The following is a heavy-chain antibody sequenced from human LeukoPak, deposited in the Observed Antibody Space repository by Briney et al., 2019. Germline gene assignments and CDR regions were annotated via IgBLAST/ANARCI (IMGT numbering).Heavy chain of an antibody. Sequence: GGSLRLSCAASGFTVSINYMSWVSQAPGKGLEWVSIIYSDGSTYYADSVKGRFTISRDISKNTLYLQMNGLRAEDTAVYYCARVQSGHYRFEHWGQGTLVTVSS. CDR3: ARVQSGHYRFEH. D-gene: IGHD3-3*01. CDR1: GFTVSINY. CDR2: IYSDGST. J-gene: IGHJ4*02. V-gene: IGHV3-66*01.